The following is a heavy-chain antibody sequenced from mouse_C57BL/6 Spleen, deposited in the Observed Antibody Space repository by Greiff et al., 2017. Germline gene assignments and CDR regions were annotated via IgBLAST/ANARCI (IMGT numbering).Heavy chain of an antibody. V-gene: IGHV1-63*01. CDR2: IYPGGGYT. Sequence: VQLQESGAELVRPGTSVKMSCKASGYTFTNYWIGWAKQRPGHGLEWIGDIYPGGGYTNYNEKFKGKATLTADKSSSTAYMQFRSLTSEDSAIYYCARGLRRAMDYWGQGTSVTVSS. D-gene: IGHD2-4*01. J-gene: IGHJ4*01. CDR3: ARGLRRAMDY. CDR1: GYTFTNYW.